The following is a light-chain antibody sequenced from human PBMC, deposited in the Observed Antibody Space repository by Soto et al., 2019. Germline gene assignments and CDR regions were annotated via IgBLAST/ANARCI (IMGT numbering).Light chain of an antibody. J-gene: IGKJ5*01. Sequence: DIQLTQSPSSLFSSVGDRVTITCRASQIVRNYLNWYQQRPGKAPTLLIYAASSLQSSVPPRFSGAGSETDFTLTINGLQPEDFATYYCQQTYSTPITFGQGTRLE. CDR3: QQTYSTPIT. V-gene: IGKV1-39*01. CDR2: AAS. CDR1: QIVRNY.